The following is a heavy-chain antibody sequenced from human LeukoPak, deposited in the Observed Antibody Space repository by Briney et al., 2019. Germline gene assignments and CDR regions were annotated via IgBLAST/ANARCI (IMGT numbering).Heavy chain of an antibody. CDR2: IYYSGST. J-gene: IGHJ6*02. Sequence: PSETLSLTCTVSGGSISTYYWSWIRQPPGKGLEWIGYIYYSGSTNYNPSLKSRVTISVDTSKNQFSLKLSSVTAADTAVYYCARVSIVATRYSYYYYGMDVWGQGTTVTVSS. CDR3: ARVSIVATRYSYYYYGMDV. D-gene: IGHD5-12*01. CDR1: GGSISTYY. V-gene: IGHV4-59*01.